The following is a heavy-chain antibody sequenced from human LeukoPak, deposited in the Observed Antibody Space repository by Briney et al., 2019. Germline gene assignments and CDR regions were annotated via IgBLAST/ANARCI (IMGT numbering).Heavy chain of an antibody. CDR3: VRERGATVDY. CDR2: INFNSGDT. V-gene: IGHV1-2*02. Sequence: GASAKVSCKASGYTFSGYYIHWVRQAPGQGLEWTGWINFNSGDTNYAQKFQGRVTVTRDTSISTTYMELSSLRADDTAIYHCVRERGATVDYWGQGTLVTVSS. CDR1: GYTFSGYY. D-gene: IGHD1-26*01. J-gene: IGHJ4*02.